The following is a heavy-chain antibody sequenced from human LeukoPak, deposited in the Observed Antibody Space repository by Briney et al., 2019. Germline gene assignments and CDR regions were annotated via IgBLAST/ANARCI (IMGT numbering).Heavy chain of an antibody. CDR1: GYTFTGYY. V-gene: IGHV1-2*02. CDR3: ARSPDILTGENFDY. J-gene: IGHJ4*02. Sequence: GASVTVSCMASGYTFTGYYMHWVRQAPGQGLEWMGWINLNSGGTNDAQKFQDRGTMTRDTSISTAYIELSRLRSDDTAVYYCARSPDILTGENFDYRGQGTLVTVSS. CDR2: INLNSGGT. D-gene: IGHD3-9*01.